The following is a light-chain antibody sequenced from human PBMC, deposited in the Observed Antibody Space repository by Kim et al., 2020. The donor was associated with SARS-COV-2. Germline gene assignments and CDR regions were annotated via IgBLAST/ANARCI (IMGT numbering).Light chain of an antibody. Sequence: DIQMTQYPSSLSASVGDRVTITCQASQDISNYLNWYQQKPGKAPKLLIYDASNLETGVPSRFSGSGSGTDFTFTISSLQPEDIATYYCQQYDNLPMYTFGQGTKLEI. J-gene: IGKJ2*01. CDR3: QQYDNLPMYT. V-gene: IGKV1-33*01. CDR1: QDISNY. CDR2: DAS.